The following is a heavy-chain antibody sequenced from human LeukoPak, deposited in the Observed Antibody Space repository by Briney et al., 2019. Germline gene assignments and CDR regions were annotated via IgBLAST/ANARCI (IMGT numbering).Heavy chain of an antibody. CDR2: IYYSGST. J-gene: IGHJ5*02. CDR1: GGSISSSSYY. V-gene: IGHV4-39*01. Sequence: SETLSLTCTVSGGSISSSSYYWGWIRQPPGKGLEWIGSIYYSGSTYYNPSLKSRVTIFVDTSKNQFSLKLSSVTAADTAVYYCARGDADYYDSSGYYYRWFDPWGQGTLVTVSS. D-gene: IGHD3-22*01. CDR3: ARGDADYYDSSGYYYRWFDP.